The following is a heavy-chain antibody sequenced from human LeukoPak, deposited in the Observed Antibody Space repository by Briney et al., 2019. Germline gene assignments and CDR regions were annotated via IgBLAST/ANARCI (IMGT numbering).Heavy chain of an antibody. V-gene: IGHV1-18*01. CDR3: AREGWDLTTVVPGTPHYFDY. CDR1: GYTFTSYG. Sequence: GASVKVSCKAPGYTFTSYGISWVRQAPGQGLEWMGWISAYNGNTNYAQKLQGRVTMTTDTSTSTAYMELSSLRSEDTAVYYCAREGWDLTTVVPGTPHYFDYWGQGTPVTVSS. CDR2: ISAYNGNT. D-gene: IGHD4-23*01. J-gene: IGHJ4*02.